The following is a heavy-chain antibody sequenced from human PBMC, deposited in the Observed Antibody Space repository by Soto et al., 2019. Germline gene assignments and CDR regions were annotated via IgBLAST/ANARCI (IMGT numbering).Heavy chain of an antibody. Sequence: QVQLQESGPGMVKPSETLSLTCTVSVGSVSSGSYYWSWIRQPPGTLLEWIGYSYYSGSTNSNPSLKSRVTISVDTSKNQFSLKLSSVTAADTAVYYCPRESTDYDEYTGTWGQGTMVTVSS. D-gene: IGHD4-17*01. CDR1: VGSVSSGSYY. V-gene: IGHV4-61*01. CDR3: PRESTDYDEYTGT. CDR2: SYYSGST. J-gene: IGHJ5*02.